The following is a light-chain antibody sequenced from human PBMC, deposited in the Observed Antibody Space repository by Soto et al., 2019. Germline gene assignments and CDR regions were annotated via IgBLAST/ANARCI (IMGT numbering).Light chain of an antibody. CDR2: ANG. V-gene: IGLV1-40*01. J-gene: IGLJ3*02. CDR1: TSNIESGYD. Sequence: QSVLTQPPSVSGAPGQRVTISCTGGTSNIESGYDIHWYQQLPGTAPKLLIYANGNRPSGVPDRFSGSKSGTSASLAITGLQAEDEADYYCAAWDDSLNGVVFGGGTKLTVL. CDR3: AAWDDSLNGVV.